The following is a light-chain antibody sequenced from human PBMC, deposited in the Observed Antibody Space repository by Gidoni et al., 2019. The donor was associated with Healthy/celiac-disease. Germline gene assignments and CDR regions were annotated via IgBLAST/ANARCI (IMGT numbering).Light chain of an antibody. J-gene: IGKJ2*01. CDR1: QSISSW. CDR2: KAS. V-gene: IGKV1-5*03. CDR3: QQYKSYRYT. Sequence: DIQMTQSPSTLSASVGDRVTITCRASQSISSWLAWYKQKPGKAPKLLIYKASSLESGVPSRFSGSGSGTEFTLTISSLQPDDFATYYCQQYKSYRYTFGQGTKLEIK.